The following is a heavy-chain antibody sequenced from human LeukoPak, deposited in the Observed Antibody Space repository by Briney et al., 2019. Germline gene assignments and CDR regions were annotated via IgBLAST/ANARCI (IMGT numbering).Heavy chain of an antibody. CDR2: ISYDGSNK. D-gene: IGHD3-9*01. CDR1: GFTFSSYG. V-gene: IGHV3-30*18. CDR3: AQWGDYDILTGYYVSDY. J-gene: IGHJ4*02. Sequence: PGGSLRLSCAASGFTFSSYGMHWVRQAPGKGLEWVAVISYDGSNKYYADSVKGRFTISRDNSKNTLYLQMNSLRVEDTAVYYCAQWGDYDILTGYYVSDYWGQGTLVTVSS.